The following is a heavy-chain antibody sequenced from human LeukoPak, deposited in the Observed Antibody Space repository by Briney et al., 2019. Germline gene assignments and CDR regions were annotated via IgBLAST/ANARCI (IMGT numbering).Heavy chain of an antibody. D-gene: IGHD4-17*01. J-gene: IGHJ6*02. Sequence: GGSLRLSCAASGFTFSNYALHWVRQAPGKGLEGVAVISYDGSNKYYADSVKGRFTISRDSSKNTLYLQMNSLRAEDSAVYYCARDHSTVTTPPSDYYYYGMDVWGQGTTVTVSS. CDR3: ARDHSTVTTPPSDYYYYGMDV. CDR1: GFTFSNYA. CDR2: ISYDGSNK. V-gene: IGHV3-30-3*01.